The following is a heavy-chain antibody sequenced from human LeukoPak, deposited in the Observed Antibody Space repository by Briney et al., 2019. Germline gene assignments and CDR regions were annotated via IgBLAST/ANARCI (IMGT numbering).Heavy chain of an antibody. CDR2: IYYSGST. V-gene: IGHV4-30-4*01. CDR1: GGSISSGDYY. J-gene: IGHJ4*02. D-gene: IGHD5-12*01. Sequence: PSETLSLTCTVSGGSISSGDYYWSWIRQPPGKGLEWIGYIYYSGSTYYNPSLKSRVTISVDTSKNQFSLKLSSVTAADTAVYYCARSSGYGTRTDYWGQGTLVTVSS. CDR3: ARSSGYGTRTDY.